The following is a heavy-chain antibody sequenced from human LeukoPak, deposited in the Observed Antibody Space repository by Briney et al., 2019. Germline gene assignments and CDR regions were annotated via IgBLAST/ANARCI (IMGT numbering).Heavy chain of an antibody. V-gene: IGHV3-30*18. Sequence: PGGSLRLSCAASGFTFSSFGMHWVRQAPGKELEWVAVISYDGSNKYYADSVKGRFTISRDNSKNTLYLQMNSLRAEDTAVYYCAKDLRYYDSSGYGIDYWGQGTLVTVSS. D-gene: IGHD3-22*01. CDR3: AKDLRYYDSSGYGIDY. J-gene: IGHJ4*02. CDR1: GFTFSSFG. CDR2: ISYDGSNK.